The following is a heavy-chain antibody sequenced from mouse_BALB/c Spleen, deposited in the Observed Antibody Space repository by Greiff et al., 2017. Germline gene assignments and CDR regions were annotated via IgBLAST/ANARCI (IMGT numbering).Heavy chain of an antibody. Sequence: VQREESGPGLVQPSQSLSITCTVSGFSLTSYGVHWVRQSPGKGLEWLGVIWSGGSTDYNAAFISRLSISKDNSKSQVFFKMNSLQADDTAIYYCAQVRRVWYAMDYWGQGTSVTVSS. CDR2: IWSGGST. V-gene: IGHV2-4-1*01. CDR1: GFSLTSYG. CDR3: AQVRRVWYAMDY. D-gene: IGHD2-14*01. J-gene: IGHJ4*01.